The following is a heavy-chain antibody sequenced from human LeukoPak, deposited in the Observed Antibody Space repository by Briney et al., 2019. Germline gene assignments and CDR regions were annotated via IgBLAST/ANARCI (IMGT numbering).Heavy chain of an antibody. Sequence: GGSLRLSCAASGFTFSSYSMNWVRQAPGKGLEWVSYISSSSSTIYYADSVKGRFTISRDNAKNSLYLQMNSLRAEDTAVYYCARNGVATIDYWGQGTLVTVSS. V-gene: IGHV3-48*04. CDR2: ISSSSSTI. CDR1: GFTFSSYS. J-gene: IGHJ4*02. CDR3: ARNGVATIDY. D-gene: IGHD5-12*01.